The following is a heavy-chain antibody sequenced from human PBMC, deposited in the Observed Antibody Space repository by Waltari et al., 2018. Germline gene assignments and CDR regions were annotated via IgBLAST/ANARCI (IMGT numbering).Heavy chain of an antibody. CDR1: GCSLSTNNVY. CDR3: ARLFNHYIDV. CDR2: VHYTGNP. V-gene: IGHV4-39*01. J-gene: IGHJ6*03. Sequence: QLQLQESGPGLVKSSETLSLICSVSGCSLSTNNVYWGWIRQTPGKGLEWIGSVHYTGNPYYNPPLKHRVTISVDSSKNEFSLRLRSVTASDTAVYYCARLFNHYIDVWGRGTAVTVSS.